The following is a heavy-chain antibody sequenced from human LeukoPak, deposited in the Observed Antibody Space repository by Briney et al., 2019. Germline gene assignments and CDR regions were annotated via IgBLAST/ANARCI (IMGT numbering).Heavy chain of an antibody. CDR2: FSGSGGST. Sequence: GGSLRLSCAASGFTFSSYAMSWVRQAPGKGLEWVSAFSGSGGSTYYADSVKGRFTISRDNSKNTLYLQMNSLRAEDTAVYYCAKDRGFLEWLPYWGQGTLVTVSS. D-gene: IGHD3-3*01. V-gene: IGHV3-23*01. CDR3: AKDRGFLEWLPY. CDR1: GFTFSSYA. J-gene: IGHJ4*02.